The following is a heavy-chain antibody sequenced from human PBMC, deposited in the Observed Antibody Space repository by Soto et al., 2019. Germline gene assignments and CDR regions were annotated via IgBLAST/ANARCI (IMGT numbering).Heavy chain of an antibody. V-gene: IGHV4-4*07. J-gene: IGHJ4*02. Sequence: SETLSLTCTVSGASLSYFYWGWIRQPAGKGLEWIGRIYATGSTNYNPSLQSRVTMSVDTSKNQFSLKLSSVTAADTAVYYCARGSKPADYWGQGTLVTVSS. CDR3: ARGSKPADY. D-gene: IGHD4-4*01. CDR1: GASLSYFY. CDR2: IYATGST.